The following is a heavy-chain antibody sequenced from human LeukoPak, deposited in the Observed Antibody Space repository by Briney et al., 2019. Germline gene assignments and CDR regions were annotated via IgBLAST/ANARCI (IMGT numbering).Heavy chain of an antibody. CDR2: INHSGST. V-gene: IGHV4-34*01. CDR1: GGSFSDYY. Sequence: PSETLSLTCAVYGGSFSDYYWSWIRQPPGKGLEWIGEINHSGSTNYNPSLKSRVTISVDTSKNQFSLKLSSVTAADTAVYYCARVHVGYSSSWTKELKFDYWGQGTLVTVSS. D-gene: IGHD6-13*01. CDR3: ARVHVGYSSSWTKELKFDY. J-gene: IGHJ4*02.